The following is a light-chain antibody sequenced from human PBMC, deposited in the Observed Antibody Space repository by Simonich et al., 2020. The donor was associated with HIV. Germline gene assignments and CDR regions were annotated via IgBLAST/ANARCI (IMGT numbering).Light chain of an antibody. J-gene: IGLJ2*01. CDR3: SSYAGSNNVV. Sequence: QSALTQPASVSGSPGKSITISCTGPSSDVGGYNYVSWDQQPPGKAPKPMFFKVSKRPLGVPDCFSGSKSGNTSSLTVSGLQAEDEADYYCSSYAGSNNVVFGGGTKLTVL. V-gene: IGLV2-8*01. CDR2: KVS. CDR1: SSDVGGYNY.